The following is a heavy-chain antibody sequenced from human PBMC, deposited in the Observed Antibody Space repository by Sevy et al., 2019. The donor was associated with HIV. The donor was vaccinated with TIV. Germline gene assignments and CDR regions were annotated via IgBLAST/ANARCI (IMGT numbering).Heavy chain of an antibody. CDR3: ARGWASVVVPAAIRHPFDI. V-gene: IGHV4-31*03. CDR1: GGSISSGGYY. Sequence: SETLSLTCTVSGGSISSGGYYWSWIRQHPGKGLEWIGYIYYSGSTYYNPSLKSRVTISVDTSKSQFSLKLCSVTAADTAVYYWARGWASVVVPAAIRHPFDIWGQGTMVTVSS. D-gene: IGHD2-2*01. CDR2: IYYSGST. J-gene: IGHJ3*02.